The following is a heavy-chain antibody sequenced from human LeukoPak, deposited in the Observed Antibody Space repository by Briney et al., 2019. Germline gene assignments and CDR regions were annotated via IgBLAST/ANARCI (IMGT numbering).Heavy chain of an antibody. CDR3: AKQRAGSAWFTLDY. CDR2: FSGSISNT. V-gene: IGHV3-23*01. D-gene: IGHD6-19*01. J-gene: IGHJ4*02. Sequence: FSGSISNTYYANSVKGRFTISRDNSKNTLYLQMSSLRAEDTALYYCAKQRAGSAWFTLDYWGPGTLVTVSS.